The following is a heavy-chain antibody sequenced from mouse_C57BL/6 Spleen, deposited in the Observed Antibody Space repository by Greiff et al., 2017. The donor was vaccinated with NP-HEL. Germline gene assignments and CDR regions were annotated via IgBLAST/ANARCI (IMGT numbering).Heavy chain of an antibody. D-gene: IGHD2-1*01. Sequence: EVQLVESGGGLVKPGGSLKLSCAASGFTFSSYAMSWVRQTPEKRLEWVATISDGGSYTYYPDNVKGRFTISRDNAKNNLYLQMSHLKSEDTAMYYVARIYYGNYGFAYWGQGTLVTVSA. CDR2: ISDGGSYT. J-gene: IGHJ3*01. V-gene: IGHV5-4*01. CDR1: GFTFSSYA. CDR3: ARIYYGNYGFAY.